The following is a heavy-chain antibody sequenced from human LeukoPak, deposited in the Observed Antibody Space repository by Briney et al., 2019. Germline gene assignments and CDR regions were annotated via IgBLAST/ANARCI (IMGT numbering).Heavy chain of an antibody. V-gene: IGHV4-59*08. D-gene: IGHD5-12*01. CDR2: ISDSGST. CDR3: ARRGGTVVGDTGYHYWYFDN. Sequence: MPSETLSLTCTVSGGSISSYYWSWIRQPAGKGLEWIGYISDSGSTNYSPSLESRVTISVDTSKDKFFLILSSVTAADTAVYYCARRGGTVVGDTGYHYWYFDNWGQGTLVTVSS. CDR1: GGSISSYY. J-gene: IGHJ4*02.